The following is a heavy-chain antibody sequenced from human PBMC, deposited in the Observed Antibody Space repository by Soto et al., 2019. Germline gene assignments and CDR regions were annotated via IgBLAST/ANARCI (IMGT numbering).Heavy chain of an antibody. Sequence: QVTVKESGPVLVKPTETLTLTCTVSGFSLSNAGLGVSWIRQPPGKALEWLAHIFSNDEKSYSTSLKSRLTISKDTSKSQVVLTMTNMDPVDTATDYCAPTYSTSWYWLDPWGQGTLVTVSS. V-gene: IGHV2-26*01. J-gene: IGHJ5*02. D-gene: IGHD6-13*01. CDR3: APTYSTSWYWLDP. CDR2: IFSNDEK. CDR1: GFSLSNAGLG.